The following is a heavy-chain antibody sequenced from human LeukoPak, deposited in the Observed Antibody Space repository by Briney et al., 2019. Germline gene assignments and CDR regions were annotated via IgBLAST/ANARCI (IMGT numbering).Heavy chain of an antibody. CDR3: ARDGYSGSYYDY. V-gene: IGHV4-59*01. CDR1: GGSISSYY. Sequence: PSETLSLTCTVSGGSISSYYWRWIRQPPGKGLEWIGYIYYSGSTNYNLSLKSRVTISVDTSKNQFSLKLSSVTAADTAVYYCARDGYSGSYYDYWGQGTLVTVSS. J-gene: IGHJ4*02. CDR2: IYYSGST. D-gene: IGHD1-26*01.